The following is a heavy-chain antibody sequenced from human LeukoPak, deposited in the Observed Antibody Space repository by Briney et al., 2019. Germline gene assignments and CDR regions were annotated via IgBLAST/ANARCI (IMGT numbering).Heavy chain of an antibody. D-gene: IGHD1-26*01. J-gene: IGHJ4*02. CDR2: IYYSGST. Sequence: SETLSLTCTVSGGSISSGDYYWSWIRQPPGKGLEWIRYIYYSGSTYYNPSLKSRVTISVDTSKNQFSLKLSSVTAADTAVYYCTGGSYSRYFDYWGQGTLVTVSS. CDR1: GGSISSGDYY. V-gene: IGHV4-30-4*08. CDR3: TGGSYSRYFDY.